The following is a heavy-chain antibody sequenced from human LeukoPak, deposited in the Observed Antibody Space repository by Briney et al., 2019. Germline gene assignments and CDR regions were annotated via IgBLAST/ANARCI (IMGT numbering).Heavy chain of an antibody. CDR3: ARGTDYYYYYVMDV. CDR2: ISYDGSNK. Sequence: GGSLRLSCAASGFTFSSYAMHWVRQAPGKGLEWVAVISYDGSNKYYADSVKGRFTISRDNSKNTLYLQMNSLRAEDTAVYYCARGTDYYYYYVMDVWGRGTTVTVSS. CDR1: GFTFSSYA. V-gene: IGHV3-30*01. J-gene: IGHJ6*02.